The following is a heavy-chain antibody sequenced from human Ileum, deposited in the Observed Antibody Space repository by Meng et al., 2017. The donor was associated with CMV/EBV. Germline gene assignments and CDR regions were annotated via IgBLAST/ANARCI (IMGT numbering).Heavy chain of an antibody. CDR1: YSISDYY. D-gene: IGHD6-19*01. J-gene: IGHJ4*02. Sequence: YSISDYYIHWVRQVPGHGLEWMGWINPGSGGTTYSQNFQGRIAMTADTSTADMELSGLTSDDTATYYCARSRAYVRGYGCGWGFDHWGQGVVVTVSS. CDR2: INPGSGGT. CDR3: ARSRAYVRGYGCGWGFDH. V-gene: IGHV1-2*02.